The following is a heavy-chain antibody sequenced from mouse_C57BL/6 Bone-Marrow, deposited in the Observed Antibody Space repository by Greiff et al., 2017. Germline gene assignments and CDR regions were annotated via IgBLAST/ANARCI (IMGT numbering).Heavy chain of an antibody. Sequence: DVQLQESGPGMVKPSQSLSLTCTVTGYSITSGYDWHWIRHFPGNKLEWMGYISYSGSTNYNPSLKSRISITHDTSKNHFFLKLNSVTTEDTATYYCAREVGLGYFDYWGQGTTLTVSS. D-gene: IGHD1-2*01. V-gene: IGHV3-1*01. CDR2: ISYSGST. J-gene: IGHJ2*01. CDR3: AREVGLGYFDY. CDR1: GYSITSGYD.